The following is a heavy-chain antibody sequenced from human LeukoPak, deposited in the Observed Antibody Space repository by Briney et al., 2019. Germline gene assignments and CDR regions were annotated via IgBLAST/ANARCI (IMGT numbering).Heavy chain of an antibody. D-gene: IGHD5-24*01. CDR2: IYSGGST. J-gene: IGHJ4*02. V-gene: IGHV3-53*04. Sequence: GGSLRLSCAASGFTVSSNYMSWVRQAPGKGLEWVSVIYSGGSTYYADSVRGRFTISRHNSMNTLYLQMNSLRAEDTAVYYCARGAVEMATIYLGYWGQGTLVTVSS. CDR1: GFTVSSNY. CDR3: ARGAVEMATIYLGY.